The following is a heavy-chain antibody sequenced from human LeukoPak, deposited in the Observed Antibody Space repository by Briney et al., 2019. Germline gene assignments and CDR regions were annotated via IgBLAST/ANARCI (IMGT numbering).Heavy chain of an antibody. D-gene: IGHD3-10*01. CDR3: ARDLIGDGSGSYYDAFDI. J-gene: IGHJ3*02. Sequence: GGSLRLSCAASGFTFSSYAMHRVRQAPGKGLEWVAVISYDGSNKYYADSVKGRFTISRDNSKNTLYLQMNRLRAEDTAVYYCARDLIGDGSGSYYDAFDIWGQGTMVTVSS. V-gene: IGHV3-30-3*01. CDR2: ISYDGSNK. CDR1: GFTFSSYA.